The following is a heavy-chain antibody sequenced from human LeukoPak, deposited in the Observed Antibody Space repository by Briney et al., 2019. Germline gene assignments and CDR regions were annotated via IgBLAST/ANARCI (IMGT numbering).Heavy chain of an antibody. D-gene: IGHD3-10*01. CDR2: ISHDGSDK. CDR3: ASRADYYGSSGYSFDAFPS. CDR1: GFTFIGYI. V-gene: IGHV3-30*04. J-gene: IGHJ3*01. Sequence: PGGSLRLSYAAGGFTFIGYIMNWVRQTPGRGLEWVALISHDGSDKYYADSVKGRYTISRDNSKNTLYLQMNTLRAEDTAVYYCASRADYYGSSGYSFDAFPSWAQGTMVIVSS.